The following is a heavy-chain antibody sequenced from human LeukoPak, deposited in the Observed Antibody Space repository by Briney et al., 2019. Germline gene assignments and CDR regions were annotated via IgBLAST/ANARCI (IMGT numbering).Heavy chain of an antibody. J-gene: IGHJ4*02. Sequence: GGSLRLSCEASRFTYVSYAMAWVRQAPGKGLEWVSSIGGSGATTYYADSVKGRFTVSADNSKNTLYLQMNSLRAEDTAVYYCAFIPVGGLVISNSDYWGQGTRVTVSS. V-gene: IGHV3-23*01. CDR3: AFIPVGGLVISNSDY. CDR1: RFTYVSYA. CDR2: IGGSGATT. D-gene: IGHD3/OR15-3a*01.